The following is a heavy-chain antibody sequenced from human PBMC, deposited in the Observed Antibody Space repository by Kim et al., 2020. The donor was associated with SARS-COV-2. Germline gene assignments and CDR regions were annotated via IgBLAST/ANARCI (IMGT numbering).Heavy chain of an antibody. V-gene: IGHV4-34*01. CDR3: AGVSGVWSYYYYFLMDV. D-gene: IGHD3-10*01. CDR1: GGSFNTYL. CDR2: VNHSGST. Sequence: SETLSLTCAVSGGSFNTYLWTWIRQSPGKGLEWVGEVNHSGSTNYKPSLKSRVTISVHTSKNQISLKLSSVTAAATPVYYCAGVSGVWSYYYYFLMDVWGQGTTVTVSS. J-gene: IGHJ6*02.